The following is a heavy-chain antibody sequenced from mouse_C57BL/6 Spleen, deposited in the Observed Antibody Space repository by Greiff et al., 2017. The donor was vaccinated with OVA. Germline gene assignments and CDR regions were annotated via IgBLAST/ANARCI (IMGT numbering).Heavy chain of an antibody. J-gene: IGHJ2*01. Sequence: VQLQQSGPELVKPGASVKISCKASGYTFTDYYMNWVKQSHGKSLEWIGDINPNNGGTSYNQKFTGKATLTVDKSSSTAYMERRILTSEDSAVYYCARRFSDYYGSSPYYFDYWGQGTTLTVSS. CDR1: GYTFTDYY. D-gene: IGHD1-1*01. V-gene: IGHV1-26*01. CDR3: ARRFSDYYGSSPYYFDY. CDR2: INPNNGGT.